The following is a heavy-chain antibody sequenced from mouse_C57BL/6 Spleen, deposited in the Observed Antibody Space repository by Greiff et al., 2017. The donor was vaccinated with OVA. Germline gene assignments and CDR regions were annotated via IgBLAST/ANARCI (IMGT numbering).Heavy chain of an antibody. Sequence: EVNLVESGGGLVKPGGSLKLSCAASGFTFSSYTMSWVRQTPEKRLEWVATISGGGGNTYYPDSVKGRFTISRDNAKNTLYLQMSSLRSEDTALYYCARHDYYGSSYWYFDVWGTGTTVTVSS. CDR1: GFTFSSYT. CDR2: ISGGGGNT. D-gene: IGHD1-1*01. CDR3: ARHDYYGSSYWYFDV. V-gene: IGHV5-9*01. J-gene: IGHJ1*03.